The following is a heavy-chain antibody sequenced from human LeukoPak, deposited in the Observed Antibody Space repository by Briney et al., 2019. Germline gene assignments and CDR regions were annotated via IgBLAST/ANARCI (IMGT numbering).Heavy chain of an antibody. CDR1: GGSISSYY. Sequence: PSETLSLTCTVSGGSISSYYWSWIRQPPGKELEWIGYIYYSGSTNYNPSLKSRVTMSLDTSTNQFSLKLSSVTAADTAVYYCAALYSNYYYMDVWGKGTTVTVSS. J-gene: IGHJ6*03. CDR3: AALYSNYYYMDV. D-gene: IGHD4-11*01. V-gene: IGHV4-59*01. CDR2: IYYSGST.